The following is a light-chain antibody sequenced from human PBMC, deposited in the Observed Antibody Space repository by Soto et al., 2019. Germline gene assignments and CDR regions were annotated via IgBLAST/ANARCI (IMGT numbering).Light chain of an antibody. CDR1: QSVSYY. CDR3: QQRSDLIS. Sequence: EIVLTQSPATLSLSPGERATLSCRASQSVSYYLAWFQQKPGQAPRLLIFDASNRATGIPARFSGSGSGTDFTLTISSLEPEDFAVYYCQQRSDLISVGGGTKVDI. J-gene: IGKJ4*01. CDR2: DAS. V-gene: IGKV3-11*01.